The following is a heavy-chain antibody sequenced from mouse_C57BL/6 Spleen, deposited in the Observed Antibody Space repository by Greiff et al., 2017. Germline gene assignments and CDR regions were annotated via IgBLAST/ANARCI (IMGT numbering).Heavy chain of an antibody. J-gene: IGHJ4*01. D-gene: IGHD4-1*02. Sequence: DVMLVESGGGLVQPGGSLSLSCAASGFTFTDYYMSWVRQPPGQALEWLGFIRNKANGYTTEHSASVKDRFTISRDNSQSILYLQTTALRVEDSPTYYGASLNWDEEYATEYCGQGASVTVSS. CDR2: IRNKANGYTT. CDR1: GFTFTDYY. V-gene: IGHV7-3*01. CDR3: ASLNWDEEYATEY.